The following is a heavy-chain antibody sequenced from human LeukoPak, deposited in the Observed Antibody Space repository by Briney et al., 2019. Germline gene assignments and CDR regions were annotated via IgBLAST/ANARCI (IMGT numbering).Heavy chain of an antibody. V-gene: IGHV3-9*01. D-gene: IGHD6-25*01. CDR3: ARSGNNYYYYMDV. CDR2: ISWNSGSI. J-gene: IGHJ6*03. Sequence: PGRSLRLSCAASGFTFDDYAMHWVRQAPGKGLEWVSGISWNSGSIGYADSVKGRFTISRDNAKNSLYLQVNSLRAEDTAVYYCARSGNNYYYYMDVWGKGTTVTVSS. CDR1: GFTFDDYA.